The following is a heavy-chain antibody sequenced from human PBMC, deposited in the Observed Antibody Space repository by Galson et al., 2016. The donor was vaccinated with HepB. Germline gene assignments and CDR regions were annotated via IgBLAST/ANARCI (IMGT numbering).Heavy chain of an antibody. CDR1: GFTFSAYA. CDR3: AEVMARTGYYFAPLFDS. V-gene: IGHV3-23*01. Sequence: SLRLSCAASGFTFSAYAMTWVRQTPGKGLEWVSAISGRADTTYYADSVNGRFTVSRDNSKNTLSLEMNNLRADDTAIYYCAEVMARTGYYFAPLFDSWGQGTLVTVSS. D-gene: IGHD3/OR15-3a*01. J-gene: IGHJ4*02. CDR2: ISGRADTT.